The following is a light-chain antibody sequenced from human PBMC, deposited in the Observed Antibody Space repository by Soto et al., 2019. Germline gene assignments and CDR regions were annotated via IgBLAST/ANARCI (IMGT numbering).Light chain of an antibody. J-gene: IGKJ1*01. CDR3: QQYNVYPAT. CDR1: QSISKW. CDR2: QAS. V-gene: IGKV1-5*03. Sequence: DIQMTQSPSTLAASVGDRVTITCRARQSISKWLAWYQQIPGKAPKVLIYQASSLESGVPSRFSGNISGTEFTLTINSLEPDDFATYYCQQYNVYPATFGQGTKVEIK.